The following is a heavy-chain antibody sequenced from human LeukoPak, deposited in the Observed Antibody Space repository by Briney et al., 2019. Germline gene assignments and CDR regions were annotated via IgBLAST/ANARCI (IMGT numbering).Heavy chain of an antibody. D-gene: IGHD3-10*01. V-gene: IGHV4-59*01. J-gene: IGHJ3*02. CDR1: GGSISSYY. CDR2: IYYSGST. CDR3: ARGGSGWAHAFDI. Sequence: SETLSLTCTVSGGSISSYYWCWIRQPPGKGLEWIGYIYYSGSTNYNPSLKSRVTISVDTSKNQFSLKLSSVTAADTAVYCCARGGSGWAHAFDIWGQGTMVTVSS.